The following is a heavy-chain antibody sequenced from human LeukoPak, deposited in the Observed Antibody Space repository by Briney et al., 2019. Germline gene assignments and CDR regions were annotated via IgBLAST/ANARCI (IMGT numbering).Heavy chain of an antibody. CDR2: INPSGGST. J-gene: IGHJ4*02. D-gene: IGHD3-10*01. V-gene: IGHV1-46*01. CDR1: GYTFASYY. CDR3: AREYIGTGVPFDY. Sequence: ASVKVSCKASGYTFASYYMHWVRQAPGQGLEWMGIINPSGGSTSYAQKFQGRVTMTRDMSTSTVYMELSSLRSEDTAVYYRAREYIGTGVPFDYWGQGTLVTVSS.